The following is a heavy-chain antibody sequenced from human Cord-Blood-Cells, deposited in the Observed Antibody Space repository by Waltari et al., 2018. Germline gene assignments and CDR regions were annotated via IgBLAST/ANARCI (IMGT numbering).Heavy chain of an antibody. CDR2: ISAYNGNT. CDR3: ARSRLGSSWYYYYYMDV. CDR1: GYTFTRYG. V-gene: IGHV1-18*01. D-gene: IGHD6-13*01. Sequence: QVQLVQSGAEVKKPGASVNVSCQASGYTFTRYGISWVRQAPGQGLEWMGWISAYNGNTNYAQKLQGRVTMTTDTSTSTAYMELRSLRSDDTAVYCCARSRLGSSWYYYYYMDVWGKGTTVTVSS. J-gene: IGHJ6*03.